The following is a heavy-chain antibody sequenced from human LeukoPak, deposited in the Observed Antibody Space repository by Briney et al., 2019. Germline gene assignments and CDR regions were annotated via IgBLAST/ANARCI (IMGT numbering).Heavy chain of an antibody. CDR2: IYHSGST. CDR3: ARGPRGPMVRGVIGVRWFDP. CDR1: GGSISSGGYS. Sequence: SETLSLTCAVSGGSISSGGYSWSWIRQPPGKGLEWIGYIYHSGSTYYNPSLKSRVTISVDRSKNQFSLKLSSVTAADTAVYYCARGPRGPMVRGVIGVRWFDPWGQGTLVTVSS. J-gene: IGHJ5*02. D-gene: IGHD3-10*01. V-gene: IGHV4-30-2*01.